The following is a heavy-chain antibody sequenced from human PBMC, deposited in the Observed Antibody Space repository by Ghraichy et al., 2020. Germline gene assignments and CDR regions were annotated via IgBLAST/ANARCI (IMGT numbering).Heavy chain of an antibody. Sequence: LSLTCAASGFTFSNCAMHWVRQAPGKGLEWVALISNDGSNRYYGDSVKGRFTISRDDSKNTLYLQMNSLRAEDTAVYYCAKDSVAAAGTPRFGDYWGQGTLVTVSS. V-gene: IGHV3-30*04. CDR2: ISNDGSNR. CDR3: AKDSVAAAGTPRFGDY. J-gene: IGHJ4*02. D-gene: IGHD6-13*01. CDR1: GFTFSNCA.